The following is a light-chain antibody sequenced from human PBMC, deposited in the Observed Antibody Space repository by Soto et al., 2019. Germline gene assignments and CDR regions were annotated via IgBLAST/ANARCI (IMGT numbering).Light chain of an antibody. CDR1: QSVSSN. CDR2: GAS. CDR3: QQYNNWPPRT. J-gene: IGKJ1*01. V-gene: IGKV3-15*01. Sequence: EIVMTQSPATPSVSPREKKNHSPRASQSVSSNLAWYQQKPGQAPRLLIYGASTRATGIPARFSGSGSGTEFTLTISSLQSEDFAVYYCQQYNNWPPRTFGQGTKVDIK.